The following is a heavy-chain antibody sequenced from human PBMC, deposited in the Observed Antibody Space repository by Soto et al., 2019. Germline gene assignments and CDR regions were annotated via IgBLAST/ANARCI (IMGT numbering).Heavy chain of an antibody. J-gene: IGHJ6*02. Sequence: PGGSLRLSCAASGFTFSSYGMHWVRQAPGKGLEWVAVIWYDGSNKYYADSVKGRFTISRDNSKNTLYLQMNSLRAEDTAVYYCAGTREYYYYCGMDVWGQGTTVTVSS. CDR2: IWYDGSNK. V-gene: IGHV3-33*01. CDR1: GFTFSSYG. CDR3: AGTREYYYYCGMDV.